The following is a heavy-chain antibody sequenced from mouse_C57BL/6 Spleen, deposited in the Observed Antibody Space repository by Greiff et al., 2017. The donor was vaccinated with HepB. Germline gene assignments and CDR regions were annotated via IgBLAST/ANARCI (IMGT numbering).Heavy chain of an antibody. V-gene: IGHV1-55*01. CDR2: IYPGSGST. CDR3: ARRGDYPAWFAY. D-gene: IGHD5-5*01. J-gene: IGHJ3*01. CDR1: GYTFTSYW. Sequence: QVQLQQPGAELVKPGASVKMSCKASGYTFTSYWITWVKQRPGQGLEWIGDIYPGSGSTNYNEKFKSKATLTVDTSSSTAYMQLSSLTSEDSAVYYCARRGDYPAWFAYWGQGTLVTVSA.